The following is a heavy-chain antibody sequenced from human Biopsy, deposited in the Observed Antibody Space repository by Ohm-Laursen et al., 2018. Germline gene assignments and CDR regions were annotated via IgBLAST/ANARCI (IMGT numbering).Heavy chain of an antibody. D-gene: IGHD1-26*01. V-gene: IGHV4-39*01. CDR2: IHYSGTT. CDR3: ARQGEWEHFADY. Sequence: SDTLSLTCSVSGVSISSTTYYWGWIRQPPGKGLEWIGSIHYSGTTYYHASLRIRVTISVDKSKNQFSLKLTSVTAAETAVYYCARQGEWEHFADYWGQGTLVSVSS. J-gene: IGHJ4*02. CDR1: GVSISSTTYY.